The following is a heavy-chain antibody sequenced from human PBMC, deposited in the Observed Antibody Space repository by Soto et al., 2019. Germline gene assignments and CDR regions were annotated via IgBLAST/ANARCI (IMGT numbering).Heavy chain of an antibody. D-gene: IGHD3-16*01. Sequence: SETLTLTCTVSAASFSKYYWTWIRQPPGKGLEWIGYIYFNGNTKYNPSLEGRLTISIDTSKKEFSLKLTSVTAADAAVYYCASVTFGGIVLAHWGQGTLVTVSS. CDR2: IYFNGNT. V-gene: IGHV4-59*01. J-gene: IGHJ4*02. CDR3: ASVTFGGIVLAH. CDR1: AASFSKYY.